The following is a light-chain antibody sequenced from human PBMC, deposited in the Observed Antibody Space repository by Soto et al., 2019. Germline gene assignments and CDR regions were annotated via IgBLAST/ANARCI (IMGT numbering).Light chain of an antibody. J-gene: IGLJ3*02. CDR2: GNS. V-gene: IGLV1-40*01. Sequence: QAVVTQPPSVSGAPGQRVTISCTGSSSNIGAGYDVHWYQQLPGTAPKLLIYGNSNRPSGVPDRFSGSKSGTSASLAITGLQAEDEADYYCQSYDSSWRVFGGGTQLTVL. CDR3: QSYDSSWRV. CDR1: SSNIGAGYD.